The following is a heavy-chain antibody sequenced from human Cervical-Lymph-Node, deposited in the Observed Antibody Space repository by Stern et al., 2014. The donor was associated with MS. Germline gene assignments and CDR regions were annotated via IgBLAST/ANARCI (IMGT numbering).Heavy chain of an antibody. CDR1: EYTFTYFF. CDR3: ASAQNTAFDI. Sequence: VQLLESGAEVKKPGASVKVSCKASEYTFTYFFMHWVRQPPGQGLQWMGVINPSGGFTTYAQTVQGRVTMSRDTSTSPFSIDLTSLTSEDTAVYYCASAQNTAFDIWGQGTLVTVSS. CDR2: INPSGGFT. J-gene: IGHJ3*02. V-gene: IGHV1-46*03.